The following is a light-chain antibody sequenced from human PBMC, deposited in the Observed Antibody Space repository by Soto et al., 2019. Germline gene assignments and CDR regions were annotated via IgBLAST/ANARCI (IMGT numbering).Light chain of an antibody. CDR2: GAS. Sequence: EIVLTQSPGTLSLSPGERATLSCRASQSVSNNYLAWYQQKPGQAPRLLIYGASNRATGIPARFSGSGSGSEFTLTISGLQSEDFAVYYCQQYNDRPPITFGQGTRLENK. J-gene: IGKJ5*01. V-gene: IGKV3D-15*01. CDR3: QQYNDRPPIT. CDR1: QSVSNN.